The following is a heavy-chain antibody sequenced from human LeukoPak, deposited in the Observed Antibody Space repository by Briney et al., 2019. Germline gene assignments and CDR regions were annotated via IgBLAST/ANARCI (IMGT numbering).Heavy chain of an antibody. CDR1: GGTFSSYT. J-gene: IGHJ3*02. V-gene: IGHV1-69*04. CDR2: IIPILGIA. D-gene: IGHD5-24*01. CDR3: ARDSTNYPFDI. Sequence: SVKVSCKASGGTFSSYTISWVRQAPGQGLEWMGRIIPILGIANYAQKFQGRVTITADKSTSTAYMELSSLRSEDTAVYYCARDSTNYPFDIWGQGTMVTVSS.